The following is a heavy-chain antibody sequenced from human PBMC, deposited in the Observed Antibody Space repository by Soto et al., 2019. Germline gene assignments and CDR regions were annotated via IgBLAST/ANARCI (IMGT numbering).Heavy chain of an antibody. V-gene: IGHV3-21*01. J-gene: IGHJ4*02. Sequence: EVQLVESGGGLVKPGGSLRLSCAASGFTFSNYNMNWVRQAPGKGLEWVSSIGSSSTYINYADSVKGRFTISRDNAKSSLFRQMNSLRAEDTAVAYGAICSPAKGLTVIVGALDYWGQGTLVTVSS. CDR3: AICSPAKGLTVIVGALDY. CDR2: IGSSSTYI. CDR1: GFTFSNYN. D-gene: IGHD3-22*01.